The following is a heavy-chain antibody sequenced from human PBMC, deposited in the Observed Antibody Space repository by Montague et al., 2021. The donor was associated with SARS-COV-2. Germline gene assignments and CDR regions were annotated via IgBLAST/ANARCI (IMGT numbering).Heavy chain of an antibody. V-gene: IGHV4-59*01. D-gene: IGHD5-12*01. Sequence: SETLSLTCTVSGGSISSYYWNWIRQSPGKGLEWIGYIYYGWSTKXNPSVKSRVTMLVDTSKRQMSLRLNSVTAADTAVYYCAGDRGRFWHFDLWGRGTLVTVSS. CDR1: GGSISSYY. CDR3: AGDRGRFWHFDL. J-gene: IGHJ2*01. CDR2: IYYGWST.